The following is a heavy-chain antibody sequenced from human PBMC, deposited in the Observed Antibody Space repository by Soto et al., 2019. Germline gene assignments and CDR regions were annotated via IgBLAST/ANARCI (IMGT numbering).Heavy chain of an antibody. Sequence: QVQLVQSGAEVKKPGASVKVSCKGSGYTFTSYHSSWVRQATGQGLEWMGWMNPNSGNTGYAQTLQGRVTMTWDTSISTAYMELSSLRFEDTAMYYCARGHISSTKNWLDPWGQGTLVTVSS. V-gene: IGHV1-8*01. D-gene: IGHD6-6*01. J-gene: IGHJ5*02. CDR2: MNPNSGNT. CDR3: ARGHISSTKNWLDP. CDR1: GYTFTSYH.